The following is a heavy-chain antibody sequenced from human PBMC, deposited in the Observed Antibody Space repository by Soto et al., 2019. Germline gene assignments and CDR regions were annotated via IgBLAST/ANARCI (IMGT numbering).Heavy chain of an antibody. CDR1: GYTFSTYF. CDR3: ARESWELHNWFDP. Sequence: ASVKVSCKASGYTFSTYFIHWVRQAPGQGLEWLGIINPSGGRTSYAQKFQGWVTMTRDTSISTAYMELSRLRSDDTAVYYCARESWELHNWFDPWGQGTLVTVSS. V-gene: IGHV1-46*01. CDR2: INPSGGRT. J-gene: IGHJ5*02. D-gene: IGHD1-26*01.